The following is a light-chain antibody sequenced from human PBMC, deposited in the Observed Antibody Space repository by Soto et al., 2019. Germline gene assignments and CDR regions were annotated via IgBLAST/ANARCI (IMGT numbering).Light chain of an antibody. V-gene: IGLV2-14*01. CDR2: DVS. Sequence: QSALTQPASVFGSPGQSITISCTGTSNDVGDYNRVSWYQQPPGKVPKLIIYDVSNRPSGTSSRFSGSKSGNTASLTISGLQAEDEADYYYSSYTYGRTSVVFGGGTKLTVL. CDR1: SNDVGDYNR. CDR3: SSYTYGRTSVV. J-gene: IGLJ2*01.